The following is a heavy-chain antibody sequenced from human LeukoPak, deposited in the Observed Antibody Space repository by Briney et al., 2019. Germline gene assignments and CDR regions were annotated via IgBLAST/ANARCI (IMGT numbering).Heavy chain of an antibody. Sequence: GGSLRLSSAASGFTFSSYEMNWVRQAPGKGLEWVSYISSSGSTIYYADSVKGRFTISRDNSKNSLYLQMNSLRAEDTAVYYCARGVYSSSSLFGYWGQGTLVTVSS. J-gene: IGHJ4*02. CDR3: ARGVYSSSSLFGY. CDR1: GFTFSSYE. D-gene: IGHD6-6*01. CDR2: ISSSGSTI. V-gene: IGHV3-48*03.